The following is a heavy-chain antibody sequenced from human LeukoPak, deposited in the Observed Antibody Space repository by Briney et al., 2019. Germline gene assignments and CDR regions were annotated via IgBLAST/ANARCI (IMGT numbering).Heavy chain of an antibody. V-gene: IGHV3-33*06. Sequence: PGGSLRLSCAASGFTFSSYGMHWVRQAPGKGLEWVAVIWYDGSNKYYADSVKGRFTISRDNSKNTLYLQMNSLRAEDTAVYYCAKSMDYYDSSGYHPYVAFDIWGQGTMVTVSS. J-gene: IGHJ3*02. CDR2: IWYDGSNK. CDR3: AKSMDYYDSSGYHPYVAFDI. CDR1: GFTFSSYG. D-gene: IGHD3-22*01.